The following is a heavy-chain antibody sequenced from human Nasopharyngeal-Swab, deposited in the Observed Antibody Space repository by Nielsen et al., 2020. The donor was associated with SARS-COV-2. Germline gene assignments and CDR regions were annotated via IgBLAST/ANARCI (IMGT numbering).Heavy chain of an antibody. V-gene: IGHV1-3*01. CDR1: GYTFTSYA. Sequence: ASVKVSCKASGYTFTSYAMHWVRQAPGQRLEWMGWINAGNGNTKYSQKFQGRVTITRDTSASTAYMGLSSLRSEDTAVYYCARAKDGGKGFYFDYWGQGTLVTVSS. D-gene: IGHD4-23*01. CDR2: INAGNGNT. J-gene: IGHJ4*02. CDR3: ARAKDGGKGFYFDY.